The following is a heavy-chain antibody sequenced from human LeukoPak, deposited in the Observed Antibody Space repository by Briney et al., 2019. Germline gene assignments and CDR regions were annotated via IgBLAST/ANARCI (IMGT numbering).Heavy chain of an antibody. Sequence: SETLSLTCTVSGGSISSGSYYWGWIRQPPGKGLEWIGSIYHSGSTYYNPSLKSRVTISVDTSKNQFSLKLSSVTAADTAVYYCARGYYDFWSGKPNWFDPWGQGTLVTVSS. J-gene: IGHJ5*02. CDR1: GGSISSGSYY. V-gene: IGHV4-39*07. CDR3: ARGYYDFWSGKPNWFDP. D-gene: IGHD3-3*01. CDR2: IYHSGST.